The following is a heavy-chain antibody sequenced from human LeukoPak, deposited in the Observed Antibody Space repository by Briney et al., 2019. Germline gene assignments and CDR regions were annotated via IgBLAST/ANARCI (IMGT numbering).Heavy chain of an antibody. J-gene: IGHJ6*02. V-gene: IGHV4-31*03. D-gene: IGHD5-18*01. CDR1: GGSISSGGYN. CDR2: IYYSGST. CDR3: ARDLSTAMVTGYGMDV. Sequence: SETLSLTCTVSGGSISSGGYNWSWIRQHPGKGLECIGYIYYSGSTYYNPSLKSRVTISVDTSKNQFSLKLSSVTAANTAVYYCARDLSTAMVTGYGMDVWGQGTTVTVSS.